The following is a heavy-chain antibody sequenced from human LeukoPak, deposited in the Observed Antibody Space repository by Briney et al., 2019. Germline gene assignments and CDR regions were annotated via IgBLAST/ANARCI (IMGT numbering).Heavy chain of an antibody. V-gene: IGHV4-39*07. CDR1: GGSISSSSYY. D-gene: IGHD6-19*01. CDR2: IYYSGST. J-gene: IGHJ6*04. CDR3: ARKYLEGIYIAVAGTLMDV. Sequence: SETLSLTCTVSGGSISSSSYYWGWIRQPPGKGLEWIGSIYYSGSTYYNPSLKSRVTISVDTSKNQFSLKLSSVTAADTAVYYCARKYLEGIYIAVAGTLMDVWGKGATVTVSS.